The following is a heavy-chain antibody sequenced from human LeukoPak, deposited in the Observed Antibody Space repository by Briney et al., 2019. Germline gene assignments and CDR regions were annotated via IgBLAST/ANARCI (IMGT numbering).Heavy chain of an antibody. CDR1: GFTFDDYA. CDR3: ARDLWPAAIIS. Sequence: GGSLRLSCAASGFTFDDYAMHWVRQAPGKGLEWVSGISWNSGSIDYADSVKGRFTISRDNAKNSLYLQMNSLRAEDTAVYYCARDLWPAAIISWGQGTLVTVSS. D-gene: IGHD2-2*02. V-gene: IGHV3-9*01. CDR2: ISWNSGSI. J-gene: IGHJ5*02.